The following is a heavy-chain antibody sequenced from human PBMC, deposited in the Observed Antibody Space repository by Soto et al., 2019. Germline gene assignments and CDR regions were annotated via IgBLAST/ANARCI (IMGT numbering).Heavy chain of an antibody. V-gene: IGHV1-18*04. CDR2: VSGYNDKT. J-gene: IGHJ4*02. CDR3: ARDFYPVAYFFDY. Sequence: GASVKVSCKASGYTFTNHGISWVRQAPGQGLEWVGWVSGYNDKTKSAQKFKGRVTMTTDTSTSTAYMELRSLRSDDTAVYYYARDFYPVAYFFDYWGQGTLVTVSS. D-gene: IGHD2-21*01. CDR1: GYTFTNHG.